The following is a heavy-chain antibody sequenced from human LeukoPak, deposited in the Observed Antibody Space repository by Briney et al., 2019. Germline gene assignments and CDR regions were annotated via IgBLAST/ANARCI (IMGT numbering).Heavy chain of an antibody. Sequence: PGGSLRLSCAASGFTFSSYAMTWVRQAPGKGLEWVSSITGSGGATYYADSVEGRFTISRDNPKNTLYLQMNSLGAEDTAVYYCARKTGFFLSDPWGQGTLVTVSS. CDR3: ARKTGFFLSDP. CDR2: ITGSGGAT. D-gene: IGHD2/OR15-2a*01. CDR1: GFTFSSYA. J-gene: IGHJ5*02. V-gene: IGHV3-23*01.